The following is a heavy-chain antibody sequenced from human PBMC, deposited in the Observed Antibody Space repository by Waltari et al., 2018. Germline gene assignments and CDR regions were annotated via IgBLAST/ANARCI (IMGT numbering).Heavy chain of an antibody. CDR2: IIPILGIA. CDR1: GGTFSSYA. J-gene: IGHJ6*03. Sequence: QVQLVQSGAEVKKPGSSVKVSCKASGGTFSSYAISWVRQAPGQGLEWMGGIIPILGIANYAQKVKGRVTITADESTSTAYMELSSLRSEDTAVYYCARKGCGGDCHILDYYYYMDVWGKGTTVTVSS. V-gene: IGHV1-69*04. D-gene: IGHD2-21*01. CDR3: ARKGCGGDCHILDYYYYMDV.